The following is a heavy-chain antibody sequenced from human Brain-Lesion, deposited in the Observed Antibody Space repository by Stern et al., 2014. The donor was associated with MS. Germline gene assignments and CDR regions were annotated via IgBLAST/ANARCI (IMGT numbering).Heavy chain of an antibody. D-gene: IGHD3-10*01. J-gene: IGHJ4*02. CDR3: AKDMMDYFGSGTFGSFDH. CDR2: LTWNSGTI. Sequence: EVQLVESGGGVVQPGRSLRLSCEASGFSFEDHGMHWVRQAPGKGLEWGAGLTWNSGTIAYADSVKGRFTISRDDAKNSLYLHMNGLRAEDTALYYCAKDMMDYFGSGTFGSFDHWGQGTLVTVSS. CDR1: GFSFEDHG. V-gene: IGHV3-9*01.